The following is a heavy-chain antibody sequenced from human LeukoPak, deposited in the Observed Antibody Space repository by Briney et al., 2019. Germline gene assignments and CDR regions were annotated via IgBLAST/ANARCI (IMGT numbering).Heavy chain of an antibody. CDR2: IIPILGIA. Sequence: SVKVSCKASGGTFSSYAISWMRQAPGQGLEWMGRIIPILGIANYAQKFQGRVTITADKSTSTAYMELSSLRSEDTAVYYCARAYSYGSHYFDYWGQGTLVTVSS. CDR1: GGTFSSYA. D-gene: IGHD5-18*01. J-gene: IGHJ4*02. V-gene: IGHV1-69*04. CDR3: ARAYSYGSHYFDY.